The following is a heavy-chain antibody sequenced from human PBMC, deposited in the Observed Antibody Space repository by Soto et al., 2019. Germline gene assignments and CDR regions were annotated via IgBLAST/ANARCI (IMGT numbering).Heavy chain of an antibody. CDR3: AKSITARPFDY. V-gene: IGHV3-23*01. CDR2: ISGSGGNT. D-gene: IGHD6-6*01. CDR1: GFTFSSYA. J-gene: IGHJ4*02. Sequence: PGGSLRLSCTASGFTFSSYAMSWVRQAPGKGLEWVSAISGSGGNTYDADSVKGRFTISRDNSKNTLYLQMNSLRAEDTAVYYWAKSITARPFDYWGQGALVTVSS.